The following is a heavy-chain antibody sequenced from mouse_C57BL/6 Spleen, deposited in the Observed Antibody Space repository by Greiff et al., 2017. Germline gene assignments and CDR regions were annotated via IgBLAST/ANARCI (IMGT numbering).Heavy chain of an antibody. CDR3: TRCYYGSPDFDY. CDR1: GYTFTDYE. CDR2: IDPETGGT. D-gene: IGHD1-1*01. V-gene: IGHV1-15*01. J-gene: IGHJ2*01. Sequence: QVQLQQSGAELVRPGASVTLSCKASGYTFTDYEMHWVKQTPVHGLEWIGAIDPETGGTAYNQKFKGKAILTADKSSSTAYMELRSLTSEDSAVYCCTRCYYGSPDFDYWGQGTTLTVSS.